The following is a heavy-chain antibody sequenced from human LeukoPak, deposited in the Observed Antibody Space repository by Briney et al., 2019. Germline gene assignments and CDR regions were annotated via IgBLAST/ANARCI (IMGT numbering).Heavy chain of an antibody. J-gene: IGHJ1*01. CDR2: ISSSSSTI. CDR3: AGEIAVAGGAEYFQH. Sequence: PGGSLRLSCAASGFTFSSYSMNWVRQAPGQGLEWVSYISSSSSTIYYADPVKGRFTISRDNAKNSLYLQMNSLRAEDTAVYYCAGEIAVAGGAEYFQHWGQGTLVTVSS. D-gene: IGHD6-19*01. CDR1: GFTFSSYS. V-gene: IGHV3-48*01.